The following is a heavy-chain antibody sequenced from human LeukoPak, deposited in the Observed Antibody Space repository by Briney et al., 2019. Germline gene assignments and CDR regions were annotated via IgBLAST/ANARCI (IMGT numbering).Heavy chain of an antibody. CDR3: ASPLPYSSSWYIRESDAFDI. J-gene: IGHJ3*02. V-gene: IGHV3-30-3*01. CDR1: GFTFSSYA. D-gene: IGHD6-13*01. CDR2: ISYDGSNK. Sequence: GSLRLSCAASGFTFSSYAMHWVRQAPGKGLEWVAVISYDGSNKYYTDSVKGRFTISRDNSKNTLYLQMNSLRAEDTAVYYCASPLPYSSSWYIRESDAFDIWGQGTMVTVSS.